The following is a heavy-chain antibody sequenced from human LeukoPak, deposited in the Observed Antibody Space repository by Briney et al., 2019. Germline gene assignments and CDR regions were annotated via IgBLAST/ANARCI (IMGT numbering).Heavy chain of an antibody. J-gene: IGHJ4*02. D-gene: IGHD6-19*01. CDR1: GFTFSSYA. V-gene: IGHV3-23*01. CDR3: AKQGSEWLVPRYYFDY. CDR2: ISGSGGST. Sequence: GGSLRLSCAASGFTFSSYAMSWVRQAPGKGLEWVSAISGSGGSTYYADSVKGRFTISRDNSKNTLYLQMNSLRAEDTAVYYCAKQGSEWLVPRYYFDYWGQGTLVTVSS.